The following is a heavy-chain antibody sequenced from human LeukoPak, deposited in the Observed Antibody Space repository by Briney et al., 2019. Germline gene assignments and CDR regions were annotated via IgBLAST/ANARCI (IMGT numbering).Heavy chain of an antibody. J-gene: IGHJ4*02. CDR2: IYSGGST. V-gene: IGHV3-53*01. CDR3: ARDSASEDYVWGSYDY. Sequence: GGSLRLSCAASGFTVSSNYMSWVRQAPGKGLEWVSVIYSGGSTYYADSVKGRFTISRDNSKNTLYLQMNSLRAEDTAVYYCARDSASEDYVWGSYDYWGQGTLVTVSS. CDR1: GFTVSSNY. D-gene: IGHD3-16*01.